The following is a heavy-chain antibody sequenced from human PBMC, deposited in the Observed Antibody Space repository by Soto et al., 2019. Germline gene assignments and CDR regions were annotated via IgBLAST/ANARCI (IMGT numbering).Heavy chain of an antibody. D-gene: IGHD6-13*01. Sequence: QVQLVQSGAEVKKPGAPVKVSCKASGYTFTTNGISWVRQAPGQGLEWMGWISGYNGNTEYAQKFQGRVTMTTDTSTSTAYMELRSLRSDDTAVYYCARDSSSWLGAHWFGPWGPRTLVTVSS. V-gene: IGHV1-18*01. CDR3: ARDSSSWLGAHWFGP. CDR2: ISGYNGNT. J-gene: IGHJ5*02. CDR1: GYTFTTNG.